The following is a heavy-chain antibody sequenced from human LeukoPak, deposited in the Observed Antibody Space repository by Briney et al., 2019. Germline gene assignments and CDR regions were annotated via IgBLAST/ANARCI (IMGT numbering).Heavy chain of an antibody. CDR1: GGTFSSYA. D-gene: IGHD3-22*01. V-gene: IGHV1-69*05. CDR3: ARAGDYASSGYFAY. J-gene: IGHJ4*02. CDR2: IIPIFGTA. Sequence: ASVKVSCKASGGTFSSYAISWVRQAPGQGLEWMGGIIPIFGTANYAQKFQVRVTITTDESTSTAYMELSSLRSADTAVYYCARAGDYASSGYFAYWGQGTQVTVSS.